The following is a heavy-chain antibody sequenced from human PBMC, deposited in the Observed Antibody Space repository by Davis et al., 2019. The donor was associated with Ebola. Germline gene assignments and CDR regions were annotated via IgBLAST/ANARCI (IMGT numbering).Heavy chain of an antibody. CDR2: FDPEDGET. J-gene: IGHJ2*01. D-gene: IGHD1-26*01. CDR3: VRAVGVTNWGYWYFDL. CDR1: GYTLTDLS. Sequence: ASVKVSCKVSGYTLTDLSMHWVRQAPAKGLEWMRSFDPEDGETIYAQKFQGRVTMTEDTPTDTAYMELSSLRSEDTAVYYCVRAVGVTNWGYWYFDLWGRGTLVTVPS. V-gene: IGHV1-24*01.